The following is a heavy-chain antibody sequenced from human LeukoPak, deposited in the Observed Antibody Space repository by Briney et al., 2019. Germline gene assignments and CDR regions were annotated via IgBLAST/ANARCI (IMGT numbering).Heavy chain of an antibody. D-gene: IGHD6-13*01. CDR3: AKTGGIAAAH. V-gene: IGHV3-23*01. CDR2: ISGSGDRT. J-gene: IGHJ4*02. CDR1: GFTFSIYG. Sequence: GGSLRLSCSASGFTFSIYGMSWVRQAPGKGLEWVSAISGSGDRTYYADSVKGRFTISRDNSKNTLYLQMNSLRAEDTALYYCAKTGGIAAAHWGQGTLVTVSS.